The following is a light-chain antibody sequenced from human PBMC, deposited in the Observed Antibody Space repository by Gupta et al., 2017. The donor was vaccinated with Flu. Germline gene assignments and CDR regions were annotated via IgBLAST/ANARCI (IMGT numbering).Light chain of an antibody. J-gene: IGLJ3*02. CDR1: ALPKKY. V-gene: IGLV3-10*01. CDR2: DDT. Sequence: GQTARITCSGDALPKKYAYWYQQKAGQAPVLVIYDDTKRPSGIPEKFSGSSSGTTATLTISGAQVEDEGDYYCYSTDSSGDHRVFGGGTKLTVL. CDR3: YSTDSSGDHRV.